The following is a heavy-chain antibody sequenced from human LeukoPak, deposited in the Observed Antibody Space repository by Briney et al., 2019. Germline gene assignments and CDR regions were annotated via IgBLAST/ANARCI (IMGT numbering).Heavy chain of an antibody. CDR2: TLAGFVEI. CDR1: GFRISGHA. V-gene: IGHV3-23*01. Sequence: HSGGSLRLSCVASGFRISGHAMSWVRQAPAKGLEWVSITLAGFVEIHYADSVRGRFTISRDDSTNTLFLEMNNLRADDTGTYYCVKDFCRGGNCPFPFFDSWGQGTVVTVPS. CDR3: VKDFCRGGNCPFPFFDS. J-gene: IGHJ4*02. D-gene: IGHD4-23*01.